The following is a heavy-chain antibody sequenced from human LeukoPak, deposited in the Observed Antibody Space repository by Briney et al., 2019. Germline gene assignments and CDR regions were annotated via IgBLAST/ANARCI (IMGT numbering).Heavy chain of an antibody. J-gene: IGHJ3*02. Sequence: GWSLRLSCAASGFTFDDYGMSWVRQAPGKGLEWVSGINWNGGSTGYADSVKGRFTISRDNAKNSLYLQMNSLRAEDTALYYCARLGVGATRDAFDIWGQGTMVTVSS. CDR2: INWNGGST. D-gene: IGHD1-26*01. CDR1: GFTFDDYG. CDR3: ARLGVGATRDAFDI. V-gene: IGHV3-20*04.